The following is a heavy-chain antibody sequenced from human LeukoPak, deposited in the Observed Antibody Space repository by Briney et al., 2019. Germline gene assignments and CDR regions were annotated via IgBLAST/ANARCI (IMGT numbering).Heavy chain of an antibody. CDR2: IRYDGSNK. Sequence: GGSLRLSCAASGFTFSSYGMHWVRQAPGKGLEWVAFIRYDGSNKYYADSVKGRFTISRDNSKNTLYLQMNSLRSDDTAVYYCATEWHYGDHTEYYFDYWGQGTLVTVSS. CDR1: GFTFSSYG. CDR3: ATEWHYGDHTEYYFDY. D-gene: IGHD4-17*01. V-gene: IGHV3-30*02. J-gene: IGHJ4*02.